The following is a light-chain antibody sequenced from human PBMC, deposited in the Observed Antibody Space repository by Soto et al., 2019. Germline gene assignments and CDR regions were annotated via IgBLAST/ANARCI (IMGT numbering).Light chain of an antibody. CDR3: QTWGTGPLL. Sequence: QLVLTQSPSVSASLGASVKLTCTLSSGHSLYGVTWHQQRPGKGPRYLMKINSDGTYTKGDGIPDRFSGSSSGAARFLTISSVQSEDEADYYCQTWGTGPLLFGGGTKVTVL. CDR2: INSDGTY. CDR1: SGHSLYG. J-gene: IGLJ2*01. V-gene: IGLV4-69*01.